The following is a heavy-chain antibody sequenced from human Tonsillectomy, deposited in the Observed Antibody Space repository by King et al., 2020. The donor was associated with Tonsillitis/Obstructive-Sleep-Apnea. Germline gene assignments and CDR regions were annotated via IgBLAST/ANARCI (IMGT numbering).Heavy chain of an antibody. Sequence: VQLVESGGGVVQPGRSLRLSCAASGFTFSRHGMHWVRQAPGKGLEWVAVISYDGNNKYYADSVKGRFTISRDNSKNTLYLQMNSLRAEDTAVYYCASRPITGTAGIDYWGQGTLVTVSS. CDR3: ASRPITGTAGIDY. CDR2: ISYDGNNK. J-gene: IGHJ4*02. D-gene: IGHD1-7*01. CDR1: GFTFSRHG. V-gene: IGHV3-30*03.